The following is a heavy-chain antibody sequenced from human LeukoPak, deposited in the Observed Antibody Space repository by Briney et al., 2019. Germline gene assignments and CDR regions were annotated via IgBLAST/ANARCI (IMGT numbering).Heavy chain of an antibody. V-gene: IGHV4-59*08. CDR2: IYYSGST. J-gene: IGHJ4*02. CDR1: GGSISSYY. Sequence: SETLSLTCTVSGGSISSYYWSWIRQPPGKGLEWIGYIYYSGSTNYNPSLKSRVTISVDTSKNQFSLKLSSVTAADTAMYYCARGESRAPSYWGQGTLVTVSS. CDR3: ARGESRAPSY.